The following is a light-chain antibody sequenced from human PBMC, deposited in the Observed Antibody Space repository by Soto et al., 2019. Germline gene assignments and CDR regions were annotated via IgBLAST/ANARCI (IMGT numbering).Light chain of an antibody. CDR2: GAS. J-gene: IGKJ1*01. CDR1: ENVRTF. CDR3: QQYGSSPT. Sequence: EVVLTQSPATLSLSPRERATLSCRASENVRTFVDWYQQKPGQAPRLLIYGASNRATGIPARFSGSGSGTDFTLTISRLEPEDFAVYYCQQYGSSPTFGQGTKVDIK. V-gene: IGKV3-20*01.